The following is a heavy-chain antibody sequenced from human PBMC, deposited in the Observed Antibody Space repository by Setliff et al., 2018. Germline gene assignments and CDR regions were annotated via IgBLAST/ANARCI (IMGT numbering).Heavy chain of an antibody. V-gene: IGHV1-46*01. J-gene: IGHJ4*02. Sequence: ASVKVSCKASGYSFSSYYMHWVRQAPGQGLEWMGLINPTGESTNYAPKFQGRVNMTRDTSTSTVFMELSSLRTEDTAVYYCARGYYDSYARYYVVGDYWGQGTPVTVSS. CDR2: INPTGEST. D-gene: IGHD3-22*01. CDR3: ARGYYDSYARYYVVGDY. CDR1: GYSFSSYY.